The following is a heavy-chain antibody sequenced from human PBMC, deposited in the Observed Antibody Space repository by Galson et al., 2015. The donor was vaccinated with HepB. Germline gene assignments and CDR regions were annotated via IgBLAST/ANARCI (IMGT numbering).Heavy chain of an antibody. CDR1: GYSFTSYW. Sequence: QSGAEVKKPGESLRISCKGSGYSFTSYWISWVRQMPGKGLEWMGRIDPSDSYTNYSPSFQGHVTISADKSISTAYLQWSSLKASDTAMYYCARHDRVGSGWTLYYYYYGMDVWGQGTTVTVSS. CDR2: IDPSDSYT. D-gene: IGHD6-19*01. J-gene: IGHJ6*02. V-gene: IGHV5-10-1*01. CDR3: ARHDRVGSGWTLYYYYYGMDV.